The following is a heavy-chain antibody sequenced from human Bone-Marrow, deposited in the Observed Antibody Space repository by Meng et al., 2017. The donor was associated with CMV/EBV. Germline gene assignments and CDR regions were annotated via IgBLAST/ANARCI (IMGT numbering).Heavy chain of an antibody. Sequence: GSLRLSCAASGFTFSSYAMSWVRQAPGKGMEWIGEINHSGSTNYNPSLKSRVTISVDTSKNQFSLKLSSVTAADTAVYYCARGRRRYCSSTSCYMGWFDPWGQGTLVTVSS. J-gene: IGHJ5*02. CDR1: GFTFSSYA. V-gene: IGHV4-34*01. D-gene: IGHD2-2*02. CDR3: ARGRRRYCSSTSCYMGWFDP. CDR2: INHSGST.